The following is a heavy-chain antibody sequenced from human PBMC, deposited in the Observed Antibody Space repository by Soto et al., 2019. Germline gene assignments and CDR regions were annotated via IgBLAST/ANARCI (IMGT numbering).Heavy chain of an antibody. D-gene: IGHD6-13*01. Sequence: GGSLRLSCAASGFTFSDYYMSWIRQVPGKGLEWVAYISGTSDSIPYADSVKGRFTISRDNAKNSLYLQMNSLRAEDTAVYYCARVAVITAAGTSDYWGQGTLVTVSS. CDR3: ARVAVITAAGTSDY. CDR2: ISGTSDSI. CDR1: GFTFSDYY. V-gene: IGHV3-11*06. J-gene: IGHJ4*02.